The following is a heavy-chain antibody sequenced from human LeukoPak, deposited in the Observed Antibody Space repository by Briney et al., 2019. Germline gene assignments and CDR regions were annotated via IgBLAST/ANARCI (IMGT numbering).Heavy chain of an antibody. D-gene: IGHD3-9*01. Sequence: QPGGSLRLSCAASEFTINNYWMHWVRQAPGEGLVWVSRINSDGSTTNYAGSVKGRFTISRDNAKNTLYLQMNSLQAEDTGVYYCTRVNSGYGNFDCWGQGTLVTVSS. J-gene: IGHJ4*02. CDR1: EFTINNYW. V-gene: IGHV3-74*01. CDR2: INSDGSTT. CDR3: TRVNSGYGNFDC.